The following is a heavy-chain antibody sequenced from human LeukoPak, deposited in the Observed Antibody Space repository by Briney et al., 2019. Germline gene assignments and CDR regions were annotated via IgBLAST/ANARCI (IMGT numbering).Heavy chain of an antibody. Sequence: PSETLSLTCTVSGVSISSSNSYWGWIRQPPGKGLEWIGSIYYSGNTYYNASLKSQVSISIDTSKNRFSLKRTSGTAADTAVYYCARQTGSGLFILPGGQGTLVTVSS. CDR2: IYYSGNT. D-gene: IGHD3/OR15-3a*01. CDR1: GVSISSSNSY. V-gene: IGHV4-39*01. J-gene: IGHJ4*02. CDR3: ARQTGSGLFILP.